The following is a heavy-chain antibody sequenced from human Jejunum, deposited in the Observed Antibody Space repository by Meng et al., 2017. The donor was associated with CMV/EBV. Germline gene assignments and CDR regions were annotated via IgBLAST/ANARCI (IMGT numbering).Heavy chain of an antibody. D-gene: IGHD3-10*01. Sequence: GFTFTSYEMNWVRQAPGKGLEWVSYISSGGSTIYYADSVQGRFTISRDNAKISLYLQMNSLRAEDTAVYYCARLRRGSGSYYRDYWGQGTLVTVSS. J-gene: IGHJ4*02. V-gene: IGHV3-48*03. CDR3: ARLRRGSGSYYRDY. CDR2: ISSGGSTI. CDR1: GFTFTSYE.